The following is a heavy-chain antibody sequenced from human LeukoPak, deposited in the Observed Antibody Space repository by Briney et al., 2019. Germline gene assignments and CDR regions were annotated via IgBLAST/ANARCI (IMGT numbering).Heavy chain of an antibody. CDR1: GFTFGDYW. D-gene: IGHD2-15*01. CDR2: ISYDGSVK. CDR3: ARDFSEKYSLDY. V-gene: IGHV3-30-3*01. J-gene: IGHJ4*02. Sequence: GGSLRLSCAASGFTFGDYWMSWVRQAPGKGLEWVSFISYDGSVKYYADSVKGRFTISRDNSKNTVYLQMDSLRGEDTALYYCARDFSEKYSLDYWGQGTLVTVPS.